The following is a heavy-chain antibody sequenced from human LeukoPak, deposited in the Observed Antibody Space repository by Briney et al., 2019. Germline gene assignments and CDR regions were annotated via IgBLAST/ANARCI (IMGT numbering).Heavy chain of an antibody. CDR1: GFTFSTYW. CDR2: INSDGSSR. Sequence: GGSLRLSCAVSGFTFSTYWMHWVRQAPGKGLVWVARINSDGSSRNCADSVKGRFTISRDSAKNTLFLQMDSLRAEDTAVYYCVRGTSRENGYGGDDPYWGRGTLVVVSS. CDR3: VRGTSRENGYGGDDPY. D-gene: IGHD2-21*02. J-gene: IGHJ4*02. V-gene: IGHV3-74*01.